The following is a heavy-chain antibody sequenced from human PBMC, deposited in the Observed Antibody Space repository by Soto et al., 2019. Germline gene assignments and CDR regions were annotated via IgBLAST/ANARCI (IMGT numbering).Heavy chain of an antibody. V-gene: IGHV3-74*01. CDR1: GFTFSSYW. D-gene: IGHD3-3*01. Sequence: GESLKISCAASGFTFSSYWMHWVRQAPGKGLVWVSRINSDGSSTSYADSVKGRFTISRDNAKNTLYLQMNSLRAEDTAVYYCAPSPDHDYDFWSGYYLGWFDPWGQGTLVTVSS. CDR3: APSPDHDYDFWSGYYLGWFDP. CDR2: INSDGSST. J-gene: IGHJ5*02.